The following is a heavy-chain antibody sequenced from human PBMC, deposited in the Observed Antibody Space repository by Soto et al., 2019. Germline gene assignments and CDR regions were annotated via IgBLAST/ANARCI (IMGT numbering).Heavy chain of an antibody. D-gene: IGHD6-13*01. J-gene: IGHJ3*02. Sequence: ASVKVSCKASGYTFTSYGISWVRQAPGQGLEWMGRISAYNGNTNYAQKFQGRVTMTADTSTSTAYMELSSLRSEDTAVYYCARGIPGIDAFDIWGQGTMVTVSS. CDR2: ISAYNGNT. V-gene: IGHV1-18*01. CDR1: GYTFTSYG. CDR3: ARGIPGIDAFDI.